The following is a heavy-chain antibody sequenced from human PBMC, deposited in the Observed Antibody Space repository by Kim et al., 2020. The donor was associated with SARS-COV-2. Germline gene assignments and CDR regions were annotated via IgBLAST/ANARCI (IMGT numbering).Heavy chain of an antibody. CDR1: GGSISSSSYY. D-gene: IGHD3-3*01. CDR2: IYYSGST. Sequence: SETLSLTCTVSGGSISSSSYYWGWIRQPPGKGLEWIGSIYYSGSTYYNPSLKSRVTISVDTSKNQFSLKLSSVTAADTAVYYCARQIGLGSYDFWSPGAPPRAFDIWGQGTMVTVSS. J-gene: IGHJ3*02. V-gene: IGHV4-39*01. CDR3: ARQIGLGSYDFWSPGAPPRAFDI.